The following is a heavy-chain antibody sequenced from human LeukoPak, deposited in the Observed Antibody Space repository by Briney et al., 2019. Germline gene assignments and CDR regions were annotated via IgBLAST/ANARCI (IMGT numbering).Heavy chain of an antibody. CDR3: AKSTNRGIAARPSGY. J-gene: IGHJ4*02. D-gene: IGHD6-6*01. CDR2: ISGSGGST. Sequence: GGSLRLSCAASGFTFSSYGMSWVRQAPGKGLEWVSAISGSGGSTYYADSVKGRFTISRDNSKNTLYLQMNSLRAEDTAVYYCAKSTNRGIAARPSGYWGQGTLVTVSS. V-gene: IGHV3-23*01. CDR1: GFTFSSYG.